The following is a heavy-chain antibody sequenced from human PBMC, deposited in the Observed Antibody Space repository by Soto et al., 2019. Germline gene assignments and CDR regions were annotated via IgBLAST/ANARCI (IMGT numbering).Heavy chain of an antibody. CDR3: ARRGDYYGSVYYGMDV. V-gene: IGHV1-18*04. CDR2: ISAYNGNT. D-gene: IGHD3-10*01. J-gene: IGHJ6*02. CDR1: GYTFTSYG. Sequence: EASVKVSCKASGYTFTSYGISWARQAPGQGLEWMGWISAYNGNTNYAQKLQGRVTMTTDTSTSTAYMELRSLRSDDTAVYYCARRGDYYGSVYYGMDVWGQGTTVTVSS.